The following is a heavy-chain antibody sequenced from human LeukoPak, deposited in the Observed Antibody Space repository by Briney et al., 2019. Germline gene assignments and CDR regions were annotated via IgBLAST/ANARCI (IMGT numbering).Heavy chain of an antibody. V-gene: IGHV1-46*01. D-gene: IGHD3-10*01. CDR3: ARDRQLLWFGESPTGYFDY. Sequence: GASVKVSCKASGYTFISYYMHWVRQAPGQGLEWMGIINPSGGSTSYAQKFQGRITMTRDMSTSTVYMELSSLRSEDTAVYYCARDRQLLWFGESPTGYFDYWGQGTLVTVSS. CDR1: GYTFISYY. J-gene: IGHJ4*02. CDR2: INPSGGST.